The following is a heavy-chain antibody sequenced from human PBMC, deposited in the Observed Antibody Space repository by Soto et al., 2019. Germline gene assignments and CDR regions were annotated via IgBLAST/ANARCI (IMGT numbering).Heavy chain of an antibody. V-gene: IGHV4-31*03. CDR2: IYSNGDT. CDR1: SDSMNSGGYY. J-gene: IGHJ6*02. CDR3: ARRGGSSSGYYYYAMDV. D-gene: IGHD6-6*01. Sequence: NPSETLSLTCSVSSDSMNSGGYYWSWIRQHPGKGLEWIGYIYSNGDTYYNPSLKSRVTISVDTSKNQFSLNLTSVTAADTAVYYCARRGGSSSGYYYYAMDVWGQGTTVTV.